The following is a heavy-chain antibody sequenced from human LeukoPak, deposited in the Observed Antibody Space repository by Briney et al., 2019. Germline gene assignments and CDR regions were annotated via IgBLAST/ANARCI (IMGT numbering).Heavy chain of an antibody. Sequence: SETLSLTCTVSTDSISSSGHHWGWIRQSPGKGLEWIGSLYSGRTTYYNPSLNSRATISVVTSKNQFSLQLISLTAADTAVYYCVRHDGRGGATMGALDSWGQGSLVTVSS. J-gene: IGHJ4*02. D-gene: IGHD5-12*01. CDR3: VRHDGRGGATMGALDS. V-gene: IGHV4-39*01. CDR2: LYSGRTT. CDR1: TDSISSSGHH.